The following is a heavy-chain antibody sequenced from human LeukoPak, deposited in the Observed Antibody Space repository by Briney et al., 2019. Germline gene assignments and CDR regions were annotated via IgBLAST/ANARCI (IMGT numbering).Heavy chain of an antibody. D-gene: IGHD4-11*01. CDR1: GFTFSNYA. Sequence: GGSLRLSCAASGFTFSNYAMTWVRQAPGKGLEWVSFLTSSGDDTYYSDSVKGRFTISRDNSRNTLYLHMNSLRAEDTAVYYCAKGNSYYYFDYWGQGILVTVSS. CDR3: AKGNSYYYFDY. CDR2: LTSSGDDT. J-gene: IGHJ4*02. V-gene: IGHV3-23*01.